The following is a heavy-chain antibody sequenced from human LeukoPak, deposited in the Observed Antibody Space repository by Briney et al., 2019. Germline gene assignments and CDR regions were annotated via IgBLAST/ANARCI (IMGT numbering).Heavy chain of an antibody. V-gene: IGHV4-59*01. J-gene: IGHJ5*02. CDR3: AREPEYSGVFGP. D-gene: IGHD1-26*01. CDR2: IYHSGTT. CDR1: GGFFSGYY. Sequence: ASETLSLTCAVYGGFFSGYYWSWIRQSPGKGLEWIGYIYHSGTTDYNPSLKSRVTISVDTSKNQFSLNLSSVTAADTAVYYCAREPEYSGVFGPWGQGTLVTVSS.